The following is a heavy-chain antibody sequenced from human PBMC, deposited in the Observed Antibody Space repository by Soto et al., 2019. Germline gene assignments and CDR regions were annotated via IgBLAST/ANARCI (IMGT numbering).Heavy chain of an antibody. CDR2: IGGGDDDR. CDR3: ARAGRGTSYSNWFDP. D-gene: IGHD2-2*01. V-gene: IGHV3-23*01. Sequence: EVQLLESGGGLVQPGGSLRLSCAASGFTFSTYAMSWVRQTPGKGLEWVSGIGGGDDDRYYADSVKGRFTISRDNSKNSLYLQMNSLRAEDTAVYYCARAGRGTSYSNWFDPWGQGTLVTVSS. J-gene: IGHJ5*02. CDR1: GFTFSTYA.